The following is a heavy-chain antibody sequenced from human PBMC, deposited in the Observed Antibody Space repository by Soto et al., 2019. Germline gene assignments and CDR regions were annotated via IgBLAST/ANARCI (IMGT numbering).Heavy chain of an antibody. V-gene: IGHV3-21*01. CDR2: ISRGSDYI. CDR1: GFTFSGYT. D-gene: IGHD2-21*02. J-gene: IGHJ5*02. CDR3: ATGSGCVDDACAYDP. Sequence: EVQLVESGGSLVQPGGSLRLTCAASGFTFSGYTMNWVRQAPGKGLEWVSSISRGSDYIFYADSVKGRFTISRDNARDTLYVQMSSLRAEDTAVYYCATGSGCVDDACAYDPWGQGTLVTVSS.